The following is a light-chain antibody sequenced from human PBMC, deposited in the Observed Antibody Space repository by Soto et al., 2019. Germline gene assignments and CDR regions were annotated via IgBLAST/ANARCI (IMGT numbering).Light chain of an antibody. J-gene: IGKJ1*01. CDR1: QSISTY. CDR3: QQSYSSPLP. Sequence: DIMLTKSPSSVSSSVGARVTITCRASQSISTYVNWYQQKPGTAHKLLIYASYTLQSGVPSRFRGRGSGSDFTLTISSLQTEDFATYSCQQSYSSPLPFAQGTKVDIK. V-gene: IGKV1-39*01. CDR2: ASY.